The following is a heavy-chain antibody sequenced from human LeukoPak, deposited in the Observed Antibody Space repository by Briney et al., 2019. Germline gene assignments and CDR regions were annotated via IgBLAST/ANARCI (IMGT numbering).Heavy chain of an antibody. V-gene: IGHV3-11*06. J-gene: IGHJ4*02. CDR3: ASHGGHDYFDY. CDR1: GLTFNDYY. CDR2: ISHTSSYT. Sequence: GGSLRLSCAVSGLTFNDYYMSWIRQAPGKGLEWLSYISHTSSYTKYVDSVKGRFTISRDNAKNSLYLQMNNLRAEDTAVYYCASHGGHDYFDYWGQGTLVTVSS. D-gene: IGHD5-12*01.